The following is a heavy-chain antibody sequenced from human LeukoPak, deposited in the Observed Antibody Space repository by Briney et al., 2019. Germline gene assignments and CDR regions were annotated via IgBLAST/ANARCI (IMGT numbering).Heavy chain of an antibody. J-gene: IGHJ4*02. V-gene: IGHV5-51*01. D-gene: IGHD4-23*01. Sequence: PGESLKISCKASGYSFTSYWITWVRQMPGKGLEWMGIISPGDSDTRYSPSFQGQVTMSADKSINTAYLQWGSLKASDTAMYYCARGRGATVITNFDYWGQGTLVTVSS. CDR2: ISPGDSDT. CDR3: ARGRGATVITNFDY. CDR1: GYSFTSYW.